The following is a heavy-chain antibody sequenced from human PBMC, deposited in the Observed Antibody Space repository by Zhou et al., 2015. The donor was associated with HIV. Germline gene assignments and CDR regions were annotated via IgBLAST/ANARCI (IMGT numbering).Heavy chain of an antibody. V-gene: IGHV1-69*12. CDR3: ARDGGYRRGSGSYYIPY. Sequence: QVQLVQSGAEVKKPGSSVKVSCKASGGTFSSYAISWVRQAPGQGLEWMGGIIPIFGTANYAQKFQGRVTITADESTSTAYMELSSLRSEDTAVYYCARDGGYRRGSGSYYIPYWGQGTLVTVSS. CDR2: IIPIFGTA. D-gene: IGHD3-10*01. CDR1: GGTFSSYA. J-gene: IGHJ4*02.